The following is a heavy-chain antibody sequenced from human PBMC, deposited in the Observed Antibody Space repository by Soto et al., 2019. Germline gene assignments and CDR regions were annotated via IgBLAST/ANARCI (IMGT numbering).Heavy chain of an antibody. CDR3: AKDRGALRSSEEHYSSDF. Sequence: GGSLRLSCAASGFTFSSYGMHWVRQAPGKGLEWVAVIFYDGTKKYYADSMKGRFTISRDNSKNTLFLQMNSLRAEDTAVYYCAKDRGALRSSEEHYSSDFWRQATMVILSS. CDR1: GFTFSSYG. CDR2: IFYDGTKK. D-gene: IGHD4-17*01. J-gene: IGHJ4*02. V-gene: IGHV3-30*18.